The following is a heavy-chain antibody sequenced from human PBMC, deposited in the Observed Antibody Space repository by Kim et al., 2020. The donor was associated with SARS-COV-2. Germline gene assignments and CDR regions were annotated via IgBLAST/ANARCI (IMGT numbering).Heavy chain of an antibody. CDR2: IYHSGPT. CDR1: GVSISSNNW. Sequence: SETLSLTCAVSGVSISSNNWWSWVRQPPGRGLEWIGDIYHSGPTNYNPSLKSRVTISVDKSKNQFSLILTSVTAADTAIYYCARPVAGSVWDVWGQGTTVTVSS. CDR3: ARPVAGSVWDV. V-gene: IGHV4-4*02. J-gene: IGHJ6*02. D-gene: IGHD6-19*01.